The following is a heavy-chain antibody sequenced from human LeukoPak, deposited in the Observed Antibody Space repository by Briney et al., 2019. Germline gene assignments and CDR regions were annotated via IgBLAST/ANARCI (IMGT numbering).Heavy chain of an antibody. Sequence: SETLSLTCTVSGGSIINYYWSWIRQPPGKGLEWIGYIYHSGDTNHNPSLKSRVTISTDTSKNQFSLGLSSVTAADTAVYYCARHPFATPFDYWGQGILVTVSS. J-gene: IGHJ4*02. D-gene: IGHD2-15*01. V-gene: IGHV4-59*08. CDR3: ARHPFATPFDY. CDR1: GGSIINYY. CDR2: IYHSGDT.